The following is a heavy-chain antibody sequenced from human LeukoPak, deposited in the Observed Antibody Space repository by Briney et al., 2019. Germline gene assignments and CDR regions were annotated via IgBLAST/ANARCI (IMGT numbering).Heavy chain of an antibody. Sequence: GGSLRLSCAASRFIFSTYGMHWVRQAPGKGLEWVAFIRPDGNNEYYAASVRGRFAISRDNSQNTLHLQMNSLRLEDTAVYYCVKDWGVLPDYTADGFDIWGPGTMVTVSS. CDR2: IRPDGNNE. J-gene: IGHJ3*02. D-gene: IGHD3-10*01. CDR1: RFIFSTYG. CDR3: VKDWGVLPDYTADGFDI. V-gene: IGHV3-30*02.